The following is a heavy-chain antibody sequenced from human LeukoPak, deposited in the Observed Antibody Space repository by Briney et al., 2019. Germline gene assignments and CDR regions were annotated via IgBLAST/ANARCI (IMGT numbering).Heavy chain of an antibody. CDR1: GFTFSSYW. V-gene: IGHV3-7*03. CDR2: IKQDGSEK. J-gene: IGHJ6*04. CDR3: ARVEGHYYYYYGMDV. Sequence: GGSLRLSCAASGFTFSSYWMSWVRQAPGKGLEWVANIKQDGSEKYYVDSVKGRFTISRDNAKNSLYLQMNSLRAEDTAVYYCARVEGHYYYYYGMDVWGKGTTVTASS.